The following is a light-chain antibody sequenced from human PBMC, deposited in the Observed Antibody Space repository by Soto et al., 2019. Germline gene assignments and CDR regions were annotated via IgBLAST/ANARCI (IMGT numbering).Light chain of an antibody. CDR1: SSDVGGYNY. J-gene: IGLJ1*01. CDR2: EVY. V-gene: IGLV2-8*01. CDR3: SSYVGTNSYV. Sequence: QSALTQPPSASGSPGQSVTISCTGTSSDVGGYNYVSWYQHLPGKAPKLIIYEVYKRPSGVPDRFSGSKSGNTAALTVSGLQAEDEADYYCSSYVGTNSYVFGTGTKLTVL.